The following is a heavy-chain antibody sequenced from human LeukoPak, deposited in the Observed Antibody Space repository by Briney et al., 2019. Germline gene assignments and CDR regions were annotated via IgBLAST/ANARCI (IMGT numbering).Heavy chain of an antibody. D-gene: IGHD1-26*01. J-gene: IGHJ6*03. CDR2: ISSSGSTI. CDR3: ARAYSGSYGLGYYYMDV. V-gene: IGHV3-48*04. Sequence: GGSLRLSCAASGFIFSSYWMSWIRQAPGKGLEWVSYISSSGSTIYYADSVKGRFTISRDNAKNSLYLQMNSLRAEDTAVYYCARAYSGSYGLGYYYMDVWGKGTTVTVSS. CDR1: GFIFSSYW.